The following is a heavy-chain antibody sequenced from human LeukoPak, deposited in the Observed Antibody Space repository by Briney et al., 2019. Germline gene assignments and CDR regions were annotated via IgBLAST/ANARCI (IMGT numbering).Heavy chain of an antibody. J-gene: IGHJ4*02. Sequence: PSETLSLTCAVYGGSISSGDYYWSWIRQPPGKGLEWIGYIYYSGSTYYNPSLKSRVTISVDTSKNQFSLKLSSVTAADTAVYYCARDEPAAIGYWGQGTLVTVSS. V-gene: IGHV4-30-4*08. CDR3: ARDEPAAIGY. D-gene: IGHD2-2*02. CDR1: GGSISSGDYY. CDR2: IYYSGST.